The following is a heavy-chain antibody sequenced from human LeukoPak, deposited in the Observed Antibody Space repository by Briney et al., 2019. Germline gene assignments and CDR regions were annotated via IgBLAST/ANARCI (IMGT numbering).Heavy chain of an antibody. D-gene: IGHD3-16*01. CDR3: ARDQFRVMDY. J-gene: IGHJ4*02. Sequence: SQTLSLTCAISGDSVSNDSAAWNWIRQSPSRGLEWLGRTYYRSKWFNDYAVSVRGRMIINTETSKNQLSLQIKSVTSEDTGVYYCARDQFRVMDYWGQGTLVTVSS. CDR1: GDSVSNDSAA. V-gene: IGHV6-1*01. CDR2: TYYRSKWFN.